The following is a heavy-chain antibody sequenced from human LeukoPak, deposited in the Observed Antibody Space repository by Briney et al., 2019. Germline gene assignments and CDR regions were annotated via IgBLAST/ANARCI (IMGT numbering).Heavy chain of an antibody. Sequence: PSETLSLTCAVYGGSFSGYYWSWIRQPPGKGLEWIGEINHSGSTNYNPSLKSRVTISVDTSKNQFSLKLSSVTAADTAVYYCAGGYCTNGTNFDYWGQGTLVTVSS. CDR1: GGSFSGYY. J-gene: IGHJ4*02. CDR3: AGGYCTNGTNFDY. V-gene: IGHV4-34*01. D-gene: IGHD2-8*01. CDR2: INHSGST.